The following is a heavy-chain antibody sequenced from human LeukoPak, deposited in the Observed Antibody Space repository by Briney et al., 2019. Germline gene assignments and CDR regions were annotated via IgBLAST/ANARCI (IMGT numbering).Heavy chain of an antibody. J-gene: IGHJ5*02. CDR2: INGDGSST. D-gene: IGHD6-19*01. CDR3: ASSGWYNWFDP. Sequence: PGRSLRLSCVASGFTFSNYWMHWVRQAPGKGLVWVSRINGDGSSTNYADSVKGRFTISRDNAKNTFYLQMNSLRGEDTAVYYCASSGWYNWFDPWGQGTLVTVSS. CDR1: GFTFSNYW. V-gene: IGHV3-74*01.